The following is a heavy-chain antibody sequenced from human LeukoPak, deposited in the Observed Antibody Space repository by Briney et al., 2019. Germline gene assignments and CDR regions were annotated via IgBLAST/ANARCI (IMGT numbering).Heavy chain of an antibody. D-gene: IGHD1-14*01. CDR3: ARDLAGFQEPRYYYYMDV. CDR2: IYRNGSV. CDR1: GFSVSSNF. J-gene: IGHJ6*03. V-gene: IGHV3-66*03. Sequence: GGSLRLSCAASGFSVSSNFMSWVRQAPGKGLEWVSLIYRNGSVFYADTVKGRFTISRDKSKNTLSLQMSSLKPEDTAVYYCARDLAGFQEPRYYYYMDVGGKGTTVTVSS.